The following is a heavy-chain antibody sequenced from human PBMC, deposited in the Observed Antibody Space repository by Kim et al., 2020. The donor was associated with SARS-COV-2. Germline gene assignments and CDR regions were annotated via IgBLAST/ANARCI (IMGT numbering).Heavy chain of an antibody. CDR3: ARVGYCSGGSCPLDY. D-gene: IGHD2-15*01. V-gene: IGHV3-48*02. CDR2: ISSSSSTI. Sequence: GGSLRLSCAASGFTFSSYSMNWVRQAPGKGLEWVSYISSSSSTIYYADSVKGRFTISRDNAKNSLYLQMNSLRDEDTAVYYCARVGYCSGGSCPLDYWGQGTLVTVSS. J-gene: IGHJ4*02. CDR1: GFTFSSYS.